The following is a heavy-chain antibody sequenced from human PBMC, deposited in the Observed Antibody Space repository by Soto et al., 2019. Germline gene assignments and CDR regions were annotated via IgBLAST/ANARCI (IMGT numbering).Heavy chain of an antibody. D-gene: IGHD6-19*01. CDR1: GFTFSSYA. CDR3: AKDRSGSGWYWYFQH. Sequence: EVQLLESGGGLVQPGGSLRLSCAVSGFTFSSYAMNWVRQAPGKGLEWVSGISGSGGSTYYADSVKGRFTISRDNSKNTLYLQMNSLRAEDTAVYYCAKDRSGSGWYWYFQHWGQGTLVTVSS. CDR2: ISGSGGST. J-gene: IGHJ1*01. V-gene: IGHV3-23*01.